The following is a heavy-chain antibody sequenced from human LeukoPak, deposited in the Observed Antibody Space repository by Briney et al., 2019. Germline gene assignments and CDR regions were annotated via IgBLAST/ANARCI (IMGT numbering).Heavy chain of an antibody. CDR1: GFTLSSYG. CDR2: IWYDGSNK. Sequence: SGGSLRLSCAASGFTLSSYGMHWVRQAPGKGLEWVAVIWYDGSNKYYADSVKGRFTISRDNSKNTLYLQMNSLRAEDTAVYYCARDREFNYFDYWGQGTLVTVSS. J-gene: IGHJ4*02. V-gene: IGHV3-33*01. D-gene: IGHD3-10*01. CDR3: ARDREFNYFDY.